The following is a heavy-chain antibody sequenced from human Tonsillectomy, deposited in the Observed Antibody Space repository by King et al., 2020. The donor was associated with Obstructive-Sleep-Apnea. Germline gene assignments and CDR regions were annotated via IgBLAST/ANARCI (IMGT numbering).Heavy chain of an antibody. CDR2: ITWSSADK. V-gene: IGHV3-9*01. D-gene: IGHD3-22*01. J-gene: IGHJ5*02. Sequence: VQLVESGGGLVQPGQSLRISCAASGFTFEDYAMHWVRQAPGKGLEWVSGITWSSADKGYADSVKGRFIISRDNVKNSLYLQMNSLRVEDTALYYCAKDTDSNIRDHSRLDPWGQGTLVTVSS. CDR3: AKDTDSNIRDHSRLDP. CDR1: GFTFEDYA.